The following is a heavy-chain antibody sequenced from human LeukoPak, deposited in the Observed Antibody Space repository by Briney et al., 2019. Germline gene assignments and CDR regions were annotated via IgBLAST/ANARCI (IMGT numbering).Heavy chain of an antibody. CDR2: INHRGGT. V-gene: IGHV4-34*01. Sequence: SETLSLTCAVYSGSFSDYYWSWIRQPPGKGLEWIGEINHRGGTNYNPSLKSRVTISVDTSKNQFSLKLSFVTTADTAVYYCARALGYCSGGSCTRGYNWFDPWGQGTLVTVPS. CDR1: SGSFSDYY. D-gene: IGHD2-15*01. CDR3: ARALGYCSGGSCTRGYNWFDP. J-gene: IGHJ5*02.